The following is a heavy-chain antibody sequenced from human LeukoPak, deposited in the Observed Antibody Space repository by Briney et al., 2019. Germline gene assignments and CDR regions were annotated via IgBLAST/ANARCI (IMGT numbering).Heavy chain of an antibody. J-gene: IGHJ4*02. D-gene: IGHD5-18*01. CDR3: ARDLPGGYSYGFDY. Sequence: GASVKVSCMTSGYAFTANYIHWVRQAPGQGLEWMGIINPSGGSTSYAQKFQGRVTMARDTSTSTVYMELSSLRSEDTAVYYCARDLPGGYSYGFDYWGQGTLVTVSS. V-gene: IGHV1-46*01. CDR1: GYAFTANY. CDR2: INPSGGST.